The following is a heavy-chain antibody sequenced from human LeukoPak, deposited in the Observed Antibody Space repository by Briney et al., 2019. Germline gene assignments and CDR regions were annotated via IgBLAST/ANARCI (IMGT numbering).Heavy chain of an antibody. CDR2: MSFDGSNI. V-gene: IGHV3-30*18. Sequence: PGGSLRLSCAASGFSFSSYGMHWVRQTPGKGLEWVAVMSFDGSNIYYGDSVKGRFTISRDNSKNTLYLQMNSLRVEDTALYYCAKATPGSTARKSGLDFWGQGTLVTVSS. J-gene: IGHJ4*02. CDR3: AKATPGSTARKSGLDF. CDR1: GFSFSSYG. D-gene: IGHD2-21*02.